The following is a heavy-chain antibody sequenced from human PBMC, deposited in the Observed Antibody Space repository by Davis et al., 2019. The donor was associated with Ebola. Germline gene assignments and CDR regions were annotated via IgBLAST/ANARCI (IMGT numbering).Heavy chain of an antibody. CDR1: GFTFSSYS. Sequence: PGGSLRLSCAASGFTFSSYSMNWVRQAPGKGLEWVSSISSSSSYIYYADSVKGRFTISRDNAKNSLYLQMNSLRAEDTAVYYCATPYSSGWYVFDYWGQGTLVTVSS. V-gene: IGHV3-21*01. D-gene: IGHD6-19*01. CDR2: ISSSSSYI. CDR3: ATPYSSGWYVFDY. J-gene: IGHJ4*02.